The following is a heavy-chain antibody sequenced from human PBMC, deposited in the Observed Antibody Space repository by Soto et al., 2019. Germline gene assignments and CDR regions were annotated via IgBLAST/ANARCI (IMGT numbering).Heavy chain of an antibody. CDR2: ISSSSSYI. V-gene: IGHV3-21*01. D-gene: IGHD3-10*01. CDR1: GFTFSSYN. J-gene: IGHJ6*04. CDR3: ARDTRTYYGSGSYYNPLLDV. Sequence: GGSLRLSCAASGFTFSSYNMNWVRQTPGKGLEWVSSISSSSSYIYYADSGKGRFTISRDNAKNSLYLQMNSLRAEDTAVYYCARDTRTYYGSGSYYNPLLDVWGKGTTVTVSS.